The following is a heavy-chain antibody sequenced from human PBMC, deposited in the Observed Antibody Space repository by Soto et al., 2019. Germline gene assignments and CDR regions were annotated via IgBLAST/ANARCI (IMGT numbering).Heavy chain of an antibody. D-gene: IGHD4-17*01. J-gene: IGHJ6*02. Sequence: PGGSPRLSCAASGFTFSSYSMNWVRQAPGKGLEWVSSISSSSSYIYYADSVKGRFTISRDNAKNSLYLQMNSLRAEDTAVYYCAREGYGDYDYYYYGMDVWGQGTTVTVSS. CDR2: ISSSSSYI. CDR1: GFTFSSYS. V-gene: IGHV3-21*01. CDR3: AREGYGDYDYYYYGMDV.